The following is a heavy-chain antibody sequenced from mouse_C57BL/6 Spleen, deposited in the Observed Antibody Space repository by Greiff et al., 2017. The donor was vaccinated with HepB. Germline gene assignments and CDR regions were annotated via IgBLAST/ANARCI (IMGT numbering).Heavy chain of an antibody. CDR2: ISYDGSN. D-gene: IGHD1-1*01. CDR1: GYSITSGYY. J-gene: IGHJ2*01. CDR3: ARESYGSTGLDY. V-gene: IGHV3-6*01. Sequence: EVKLQESGPGLVKPSQSLSLTCSVTGYSITSGYYWNWIRQFPGNKLEWMGYISYDGSNNYNPSLKNRISITRDTSKNQFFLKLNSVTTEDTATYYCARESYGSTGLDYWGQGTTLTVSS.